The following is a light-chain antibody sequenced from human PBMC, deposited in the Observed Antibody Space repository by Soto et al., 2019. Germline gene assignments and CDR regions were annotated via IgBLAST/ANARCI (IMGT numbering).Light chain of an antibody. Sequence: DILMTQSPSSLSASVGDRVTITCRASQSISSYLNWYQQKPGKAPKLLIFAAISLHSGVPSRFSGRGSGTDFTLTISSLQPEDFATYYCQQSYSTPYTFGQGTQLDIK. CDR3: QQSYSTPYT. CDR2: AAI. V-gene: IGKV1-39*01. CDR1: QSISSY. J-gene: IGKJ2*01.